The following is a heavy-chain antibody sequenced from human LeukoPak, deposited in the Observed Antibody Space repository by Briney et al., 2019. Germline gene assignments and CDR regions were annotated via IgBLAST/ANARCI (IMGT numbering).Heavy chain of an antibody. CDR3: ARGRENTFLTGYYDWFGP. V-gene: IGHV1-2*02. CDR2: INPNSGGT. CDR1: GYTFTGYY. Sequence: ASVKVSCKASGYTFTGYYMHWVRQAPGQGLEWMGWINPNSGGTNYAQKFQGRATMTWDTSISTAYMELSRLSSDDTAVYYCARGRENTFLTGYYDWFGPWGQGTLVTVSS. D-gene: IGHD3-9*01. J-gene: IGHJ5*02.